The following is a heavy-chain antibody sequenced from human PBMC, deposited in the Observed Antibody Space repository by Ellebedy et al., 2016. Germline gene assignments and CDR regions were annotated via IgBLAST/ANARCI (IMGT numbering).Heavy chain of an antibody. CDR2: ISGSGGST. CDR3: TSPGYCTNGVCYRPY. J-gene: IGHJ4*02. CDR1: GFTFSSYA. V-gene: IGHV3-23*01. D-gene: IGHD2-8*01. Sequence: GGSLRLSXAASGFTFSSYAMSWVRQAPGKGLEWVSAISGSGGSTYYADSVKGRFTISRDDSKNTAYLQMNSLKTEDTAVYYCTSPGYCTNGVCYRPYWGQGTLVTVSS.